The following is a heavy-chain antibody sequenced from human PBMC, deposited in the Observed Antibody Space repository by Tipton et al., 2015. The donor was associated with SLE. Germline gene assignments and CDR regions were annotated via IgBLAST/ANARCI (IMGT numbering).Heavy chain of an antibody. CDR3: EARGYPDAFDI. V-gene: IGHV3-11*04. CDR2: ISSSGSTI. CDR1: GGSFSGYY. Sequence: SLRLSCAVYGGSFSGYYWSWIRQAPGKGLEWVSYISSSGSTIYYADSVKGRFTISRDNAKNSLYLQMNSLRAEDTAVYYCEARGYPDAFDIWGQGTMVTVSS. J-gene: IGHJ3*02. D-gene: IGHD5-18*01.